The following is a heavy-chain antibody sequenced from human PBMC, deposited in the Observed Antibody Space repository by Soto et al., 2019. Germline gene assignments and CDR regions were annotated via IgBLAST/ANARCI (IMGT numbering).Heavy chain of an antibody. D-gene: IGHD3-10*01. CDR3: ASRGRFGELLSPYYYYMDV. Sequence: ASVKVSCKASGYTFTSYDINWVRQATGQGLEWMGWMNPNSGNTGYAQKFQGRVTMTRNTSISTAYMELSSLRSEDTAVYYCASRGRFGELLSPYYYYMDVWGKGTTVTVSS. CDR1: GYTFTSYD. CDR2: MNPNSGNT. V-gene: IGHV1-8*01. J-gene: IGHJ6*03.